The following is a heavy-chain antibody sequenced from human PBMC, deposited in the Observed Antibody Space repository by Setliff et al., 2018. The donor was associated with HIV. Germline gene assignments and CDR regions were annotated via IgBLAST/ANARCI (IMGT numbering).Heavy chain of an antibody. J-gene: IGHJ6*02. CDR3: ARDYLYYNMYNGSPVYGMDV. D-gene: IGHD3-10*01. CDR2: ISIVTGAAI. V-gene: IGHV3-21*01. CDR1: GFTFRNYN. Sequence: PGGSLRLSCAASGFTFRNYNFNWVRQAPGRGLEWVASISIVTGAAIYYAESAQGRFTVTSDNSKTSLYLQMNSLRVEETTVYYCARDYLYYNMYNGSPVYGMDVWGQGTTVTVSS.